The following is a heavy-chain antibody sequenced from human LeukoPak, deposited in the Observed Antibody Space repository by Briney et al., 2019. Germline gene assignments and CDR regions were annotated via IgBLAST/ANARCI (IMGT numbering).Heavy chain of an antibody. D-gene: IGHD4-17*01. CDR3: ARVLTVTTGDYYYGMDV. Sequence: GGSLRLSCAASGFTFSDYYMSWTRQAPGKGLEWVSYISSSGSTIYYADSVKGRFTISRDNAKNSLYLQMNSLRAEDTAVYYCARVLTVTTGDYYYGMDVWGQGTTVTVSS. V-gene: IGHV3-11*01. CDR2: ISSSGSTI. CDR1: GFTFSDYY. J-gene: IGHJ6*02.